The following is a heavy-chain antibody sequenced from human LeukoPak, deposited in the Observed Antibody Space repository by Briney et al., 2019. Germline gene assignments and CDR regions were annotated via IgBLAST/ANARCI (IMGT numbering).Heavy chain of an antibody. CDR2: ISYDGSNK. CDR1: GFTFSSYA. Sequence: GGSLRLSCAASGFTFSSYAMHWVRQAPGQGLEWVAVISYDGSNKYYADSVKGRFTISRDNSKNTLYLQMNSLRAEDTAVYYCAKGRYYDFWSGYYTYHPMDVWGKGTTVSVSS. V-gene: IGHV3-30*01. J-gene: IGHJ6*04. CDR3: AKGRYYDFWSGYYTYHPMDV. D-gene: IGHD3-3*01.